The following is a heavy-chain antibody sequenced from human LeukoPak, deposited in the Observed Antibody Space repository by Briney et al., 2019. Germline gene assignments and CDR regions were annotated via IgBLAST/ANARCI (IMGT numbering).Heavy chain of an antibody. J-gene: IGHJ4*02. Sequence: GGSLRLSCVVSGFTFSGYAMSWVRQAPGKGLEWVSAISGSGDSTYYAESVKGRFTISRDTSKNTVHLQMNSLRAVDTAIYYCAKGVTYGYYFDSWGQGTLVTVSS. CDR3: AKGVTYGYYFDS. V-gene: IGHV3-23*01. CDR1: GFTFSGYA. CDR2: ISGSGDST. D-gene: IGHD4-17*01.